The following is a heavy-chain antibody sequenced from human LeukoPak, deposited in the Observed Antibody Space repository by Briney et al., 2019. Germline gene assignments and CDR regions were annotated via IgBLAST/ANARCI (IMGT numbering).Heavy chain of an antibody. CDR3: ASARGSYNWNYHWFDP. V-gene: IGHV1-18*01. J-gene: IGHJ5*02. CDR2: ISAYNGNT. CDR1: GYTFTSYG. D-gene: IGHD1-7*01. Sequence: GASVKVSCKASGYTFTSYGISWVRQAPGQGREWMGWISAYNGNTNYAQKLQGRVTMTTDTSTSTAYMELRSMRSDDTAVYYCASARGSYNWNYHWFDPWGQGTLVTVSS.